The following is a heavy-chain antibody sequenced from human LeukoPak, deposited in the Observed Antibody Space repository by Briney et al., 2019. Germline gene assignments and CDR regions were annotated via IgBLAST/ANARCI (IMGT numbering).Heavy chain of an antibody. V-gene: IGHV4-39*07. D-gene: IGHD3-22*01. J-gene: IGHJ4*02. CDR1: GGSISSSSYY. CDR3: ARDRGPDSSGYYPFDY. CDR2: IYYSGSA. Sequence: SETLSLTCTVSGGSISSSSYYWGWIRQPPGKGLEWIGSIYYSGSAYYNPSLKSRVTISVDTSKNQFSLKLSSVTAADTAVYYCARDRGPDSSGYYPFDYWGQGTLVTVSS.